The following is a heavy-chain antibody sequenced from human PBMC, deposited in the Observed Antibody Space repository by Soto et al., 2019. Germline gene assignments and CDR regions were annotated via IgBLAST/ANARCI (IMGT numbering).Heavy chain of an antibody. D-gene: IGHD3-9*01. Sequence: PGGSLRLSCAASGFTLSSSGMHWARQAPGKGLEWVAVIWLDGSNKFYADSVKGRFTISRDNSKNTLSLQMNSLRSEDTAVYYCAQEGYDILTGYPRDFDYWGPGTLVTVSS. V-gene: IGHV3-33*06. CDR3: AQEGYDILTGYPRDFDY. CDR2: IWLDGSNK. CDR1: GFTLSSSG. J-gene: IGHJ4*02.